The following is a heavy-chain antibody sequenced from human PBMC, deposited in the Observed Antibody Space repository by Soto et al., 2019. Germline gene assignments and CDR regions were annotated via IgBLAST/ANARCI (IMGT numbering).Heavy chain of an antibody. CDR2: INAGNGNT. V-gene: IGHV1-3*01. J-gene: IGHJ4*02. Sequence: QVQLVQSGAEVKKPGASVKVSCKASGYTFTSYAMHWVRQAPGQRLEWMGWINAGNGNTKYSQKFQGRVTITRDTSASTAYMELSSLRSEDTAVYYCAGGPAPPTYCSSSTSCYAPEIDYWGQGTLVTVSS. D-gene: IGHD2-2*01. CDR1: GYTFTSYA. CDR3: AGGPAPPTYCSSSTSCYAPEIDY.